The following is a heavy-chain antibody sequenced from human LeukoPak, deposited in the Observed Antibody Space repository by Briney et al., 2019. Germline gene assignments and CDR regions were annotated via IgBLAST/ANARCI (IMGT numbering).Heavy chain of an antibody. CDR1: GFTFSSYA. Sequence: GGSLRLSCAASGFTFSSYAMSWVRQAPGKGLEWVSAISDSSGNTYYAGSVKGRFTISRDNSKNTMFLQMNSLRAEDTAVYYCAKVFYDNSGYIDYCGQGTLVTVSS. V-gene: IGHV3-23*01. CDR3: AKVFYDNSGYIDY. CDR2: ISDSSGNT. D-gene: IGHD3-22*01. J-gene: IGHJ4*02.